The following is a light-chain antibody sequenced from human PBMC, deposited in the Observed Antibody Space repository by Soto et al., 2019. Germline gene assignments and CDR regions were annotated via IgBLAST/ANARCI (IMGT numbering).Light chain of an antibody. CDR3: QQYAVSTRT. Sequence: EIVLTQSPGTLSLSPGERATLSCRASQSISSSLAWYQLKPGQAPRLLIYGASSRATGIPDRFSGSGSGTDFTLIISRLESEDFAVYYCQQYAVSTRTFGHGTTVEV. CDR1: QSISSS. CDR2: GAS. J-gene: IGKJ1*01. V-gene: IGKV3-20*01.